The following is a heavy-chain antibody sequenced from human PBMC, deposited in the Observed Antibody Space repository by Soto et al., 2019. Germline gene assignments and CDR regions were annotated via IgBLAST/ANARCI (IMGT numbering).Heavy chain of an antibody. Sequence: QITLKESGPTLVKPTQTLTLTCTFSGFSLSSREVGVGWIRQPPGKALEWLALIYWDNDKRFGPSLKTRLTISKDTSKTQDVLTMTNMDPVDTATYYCAHRQFAFKHLGQGTLVTVSS. J-gene: IGHJ1*01. V-gene: IGHV2-5*05. CDR1: GFSLSSREVG. D-gene: IGHD3-3*02. CDR2: IYWDNDK. CDR3: AHRQFAFKH.